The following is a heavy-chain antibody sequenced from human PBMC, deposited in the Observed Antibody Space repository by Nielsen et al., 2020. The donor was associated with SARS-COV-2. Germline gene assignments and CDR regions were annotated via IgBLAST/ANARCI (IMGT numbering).Heavy chain of an antibody. CDR1: GFTFSSYA. CDR3: AKDTTTTFYYFDS. D-gene: IGHD2/OR15-2a*01. J-gene: IGHJ4*02. CDR2: ISYDGSNK. V-gene: IGHV3-30*04. Sequence: GESLKISCAASGFTFSSYAMHWVRQAPGKGLEWVAVISYDGSNKYYADSVKGRFTISRDNSKNTLYLQMNSLRAEDTAIYYCAKDTTTTFYYFDSWGQGTLVTVSS.